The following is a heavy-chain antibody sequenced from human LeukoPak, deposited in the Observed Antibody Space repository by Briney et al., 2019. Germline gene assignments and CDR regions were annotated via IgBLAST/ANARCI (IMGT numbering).Heavy chain of an antibody. J-gene: IGHJ6*02. V-gene: IGHV3-11*01. CDR2: ISGSGSDI. Sequence: GGSLRLSCVTSGFPFSDYYMSWIRQAPGKGLDWVSYISGSGSDIYYADPVKGRFTISRDNAKNSLHLQMNSLRAEDTAVYYCARGFDCSSTRCSCMDVWGQGTTVTVSS. CDR1: GFPFSDYY. CDR3: ARGFDCSSTRCSCMDV. D-gene: IGHD2-2*01.